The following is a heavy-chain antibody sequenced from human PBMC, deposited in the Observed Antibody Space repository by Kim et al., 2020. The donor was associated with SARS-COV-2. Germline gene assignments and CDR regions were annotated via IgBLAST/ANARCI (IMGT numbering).Heavy chain of an antibody. CDR3: STDVYCSTTEGYIY. Sequence: AAPVKGRFTVSRENSKNMLYLKMNSLKTEDTAVYYCSTDVYCSTTEGYIYWGQGTLVTVSS. V-gene: IGHV3-15*01. D-gene: IGHD2-2*01. J-gene: IGHJ4*02.